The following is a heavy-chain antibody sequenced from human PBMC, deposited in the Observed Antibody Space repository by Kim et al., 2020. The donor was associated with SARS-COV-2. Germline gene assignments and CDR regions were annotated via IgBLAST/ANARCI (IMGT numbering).Heavy chain of an antibody. CDR1: GFAFDDYG. V-gene: IGHV3-20*01. J-gene: IGHJ6*02. CDR2: VNWNGGSR. CDR3: AKDQRESYYYYAFDV. Sequence: GGSLRLSCAASGFAFDDYGMSWVRQVPGKGLEWVSGVNWNGGSRDYADSVRGRFTVSRDNAKNSLYLQMNNLRAEDTALYHCAKDQRESYYYYAFDVWG.